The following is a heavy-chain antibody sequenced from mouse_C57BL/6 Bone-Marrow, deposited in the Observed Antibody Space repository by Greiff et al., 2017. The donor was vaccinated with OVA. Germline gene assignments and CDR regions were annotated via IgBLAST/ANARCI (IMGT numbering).Heavy chain of an antibody. V-gene: IGHV14-4*01. D-gene: IGHD1-1*01. CDR2: IDPENGDT. CDR3: TNYYGSSSFAY. CDR1: GFNIKDDY. J-gene: IGHJ3*01. Sequence: EVQLQQSGAELVRPGASVKLSCTASGFNIKDDYMHWVKQRPEQGLEWIGWIDPENGDTEYASKFQGKATITADTSSHTAYLQLSSLTSEDTAVYYCTNYYGSSSFAYWGQGTLVTVSA.